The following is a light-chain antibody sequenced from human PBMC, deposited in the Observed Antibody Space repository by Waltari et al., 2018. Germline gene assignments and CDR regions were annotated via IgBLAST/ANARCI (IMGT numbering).Light chain of an antibody. CDR2: DAS. Sequence: DIPLTQSPSTLSAAVGDRVTITCRASLSISRWLAWYQQKPGKAPNLLIYDASTLENGVPSRFRGSGFATEFTLTISSLQPDDSATYYCQQYTTYRVSFGGGTKVEIK. J-gene: IGKJ4*01. CDR1: LSISRW. V-gene: IGKV1-5*01. CDR3: QQYTTYRVS.